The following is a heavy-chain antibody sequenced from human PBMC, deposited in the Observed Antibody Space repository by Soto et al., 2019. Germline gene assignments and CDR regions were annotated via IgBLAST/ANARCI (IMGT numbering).Heavy chain of an antibody. CDR1: VGTFSSYA. V-gene: IGHV1-69*13. J-gene: IGHJ6*02. CDR3: ARVWEYRGYDLPSPPLYHTGLEV. Sequence: SVKVSGKASVGTFSSYAISWVRQAPGQGLEWMGGIIPIFGTANYAQKFQGRVTITADESTSIAYMELSSLRSEDTAVYYYARVWEYRGYDLPSPPLYHTGLEVWA. D-gene: IGHD5-12*01. CDR2: IIPIFGTA.